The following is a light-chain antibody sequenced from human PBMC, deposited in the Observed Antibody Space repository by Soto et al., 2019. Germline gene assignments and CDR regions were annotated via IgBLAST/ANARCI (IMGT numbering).Light chain of an antibody. CDR3: HQYGSSQLT. J-gene: IGKJ1*01. CDR2: GAS. V-gene: IGKV3-20*01. CDR1: QSVSNNN. Sequence: EIVLTQSPGTLSLSPGERATLSCRASQSVSNNNLAWSQQKPGQAPRLLIHGASIRATGIPDRFSGSGSGTDFTLTISRLEHEDFAVYYCHQYGSSQLTLGQGTKADIK.